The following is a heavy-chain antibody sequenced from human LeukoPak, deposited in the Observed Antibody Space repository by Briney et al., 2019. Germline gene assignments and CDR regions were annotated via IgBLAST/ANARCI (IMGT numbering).Heavy chain of an antibody. CDR1: GGSISSGGYY. Sequence: SQTLSLTCTVSGGSISSGGYYWSWIRQHPGKGLEWIGYIYYSGSTYYSPSLKSRVTISVDTSKNQFSLKLSSVTAADTAVYYCARFSVSDYYDSSGYYSDYWGQGTLVTVSS. CDR3: ARFSVSDYYDSSGYYSDY. D-gene: IGHD3-22*01. J-gene: IGHJ4*02. V-gene: IGHV4-31*03. CDR2: IYYSGST.